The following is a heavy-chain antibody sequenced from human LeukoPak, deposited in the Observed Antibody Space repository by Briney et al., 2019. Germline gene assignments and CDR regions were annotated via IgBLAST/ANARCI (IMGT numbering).Heavy chain of an antibody. J-gene: IGHJ4*02. CDR3: AKDFRRGGPFDY. CDR1: GFIFSTYS. V-gene: IGHV3-48*01. CDR2: ISSSSSTI. D-gene: IGHD3-16*01. Sequence: PGGSLRLSCAASGFIFSTYSMNWVRQAPGKGLEWVSYISSSSSTIYYADSVKGRFTISRDNSKNTLYLQMNSLRAEDTAVYYCAKDFRRGGPFDYWGQGTLVTVSS.